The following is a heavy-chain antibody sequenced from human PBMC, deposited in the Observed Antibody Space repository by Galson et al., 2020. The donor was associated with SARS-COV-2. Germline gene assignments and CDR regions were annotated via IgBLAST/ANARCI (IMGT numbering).Heavy chain of an antibody. J-gene: IGHJ4*02. CDR2: ITSSSTT. D-gene: IGHD6-13*01. CDR1: GFTFSSYN. CDR3: SRGLSSSWPFSDF. Sequence: QAGGSLRLSCAAPGFTFSSYNMNWVRQAPGKGLEWVSFITSSSTTYYADSVKGRFTISRDNAKTSLYLQMSGLRDDDTALYYCSRGLSSSWPFSDFWGQGALVTVSS. V-gene: IGHV3-48*02.